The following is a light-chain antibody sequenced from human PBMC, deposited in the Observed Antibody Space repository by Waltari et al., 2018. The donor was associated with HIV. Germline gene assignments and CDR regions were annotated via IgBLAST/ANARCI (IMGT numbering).Light chain of an antibody. V-gene: IGLV8-61*01. CDR3: VVYLGSGTWV. CDR2: NTH. J-gene: IGLJ2*01. CDR1: SGSVSTSYY. Sequence: QTVVTQEPSLSVSPGGTVNPPCCLSSGSVSTSYYPTWLQQTPSLPPRTLIFNTHTRSSGVPDRFSGSILGNQAALTIAGAQADDESDYYCVVYLGSGTWVFGGGTKLTVL.